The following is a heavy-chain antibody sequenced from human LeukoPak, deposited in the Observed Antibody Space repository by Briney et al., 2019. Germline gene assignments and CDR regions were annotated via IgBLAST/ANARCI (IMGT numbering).Heavy chain of an antibody. CDR2: MNGDGTPT. Sequence: PGGSLRLSCAASGLTFSNAWMSWVRQTPRKGLEWVAIMNGDGTPTSYVDSMKGRFTISRNNAKNSLYLLMNSLTAEDTGVYHCARGGYEGDWGQGTLVTVSS. D-gene: IGHD3-16*01. J-gene: IGHJ4*02. V-gene: IGHV3-7*01. CDR1: GLTFSNAW. CDR3: ARGGYEGD.